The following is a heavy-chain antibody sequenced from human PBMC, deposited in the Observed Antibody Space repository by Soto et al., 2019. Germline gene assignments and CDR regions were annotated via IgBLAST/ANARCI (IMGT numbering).Heavy chain of an antibody. CDR1: GFTFRNFW. CDR3: AKAGGAAGTVDYFDY. V-gene: IGHV3-74*01. J-gene: IGHJ4*02. CDR2: ISPDGITT. Sequence: HPGGSLRLSCAASGFTFRNFWMHWVRQAPGKGLVWVSRISPDGITTSYADSVKGRFTISRDNAKSTLYLQMSSLRAEDTAVYYCAKAGGAAGTVDYFDYWGQGTLVTVSS. D-gene: IGHD6-13*01.